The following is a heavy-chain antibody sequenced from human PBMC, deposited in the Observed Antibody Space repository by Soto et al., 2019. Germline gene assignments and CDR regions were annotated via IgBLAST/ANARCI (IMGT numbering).Heavy chain of an antibody. CDR1: GYSFTSYA. D-gene: IGHD3-16*01. CDR2: INAGNGNT. Sequence: ASVKVSCKTSGYSFTSYAMNWVRQAPGQRLEWMGWINAGNGNTKYSQKFQGRVTITRDTSASTAYMELSSLRSEDTAVYYCAKMGRYVRSFDFWGQGPLVTVSS. J-gene: IGHJ4*02. V-gene: IGHV1-3*01. CDR3: AKMGRYVRSFDF.